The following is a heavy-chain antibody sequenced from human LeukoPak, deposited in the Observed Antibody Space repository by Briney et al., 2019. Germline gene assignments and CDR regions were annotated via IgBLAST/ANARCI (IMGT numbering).Heavy chain of an antibody. CDR2: ISGSAGNT. V-gene: IGHV3-23*01. Sequence: GGSLRLSCAAAGFTFSSYVMTWVRQAPGRGLEWVSGISGSAGNTYYADSVKGRFTISRDNSKNTLDLQMNSLRAEDTAEYYCAKVGPGYDRSGYYDNWGQGTLVTVSS. CDR1: GFTFSSYV. D-gene: IGHD3-22*01. J-gene: IGHJ4*02. CDR3: AKVGPGYDRSGYYDN.